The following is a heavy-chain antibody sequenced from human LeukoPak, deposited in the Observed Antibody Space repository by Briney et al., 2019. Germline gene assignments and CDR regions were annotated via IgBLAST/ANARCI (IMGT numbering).Heavy chain of an antibody. CDR2: ISTYNGDT. CDR3: TRDPSNSSGWYIYFDY. J-gene: IGHJ4*02. D-gene: IGHD6-19*01. Sequence: SVKVSCKASGYSFKKYAISRVRQAPGQGLEWLGWISTYNGDTNYAQNFKGRVTMTTDTSTSTAYMELRSLRFEDTAVYYCTRDPSNSSGWYIYFDYWGQGALVTVSS. CDR1: GYSFKKYA. V-gene: IGHV1-18*01.